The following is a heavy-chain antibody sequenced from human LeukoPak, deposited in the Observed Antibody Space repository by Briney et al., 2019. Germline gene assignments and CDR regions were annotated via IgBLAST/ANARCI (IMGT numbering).Heavy chain of an antibody. D-gene: IGHD2-15*01. CDR1: GYTFSGYY. Sequence: ASVKVSCKASGYTFSGYYMHWVRRAPGQGLEWMGWINPNRGGTKYAQKFQGRVTMTRDTSISTAYMELSSLRSDDTAVYYCARPRGCGGSCYYYYYMDVWGKGTTVTVSS. CDR2: INPNRGGT. CDR3: ARPRGCGGSCYYYYYMDV. V-gene: IGHV1-2*02. J-gene: IGHJ6*03.